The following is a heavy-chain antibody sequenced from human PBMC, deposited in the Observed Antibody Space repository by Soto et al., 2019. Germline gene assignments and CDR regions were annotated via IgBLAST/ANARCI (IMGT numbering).Heavy chain of an antibody. J-gene: IGHJ2*01. V-gene: IGHV4-31*02. D-gene: IGHD1-1*01. Sequence: QHPGKGLEWIGYIYYSGSTYYNPSLKSRVTISVDTSKNQFSLKLSSVTAADTAVYYCAFYLRAEDGIRGTVPVSAFLLNRSSDL. CDR3: AFYLRAEDGIRGTVPVSAFLLNRSSDL. CDR2: IYYSGST.